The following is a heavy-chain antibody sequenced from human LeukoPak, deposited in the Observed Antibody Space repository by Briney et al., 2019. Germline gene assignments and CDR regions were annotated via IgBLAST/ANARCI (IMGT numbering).Heavy chain of an antibody. CDR2: ISRASSYI. V-gene: IGHV3-21*01. CDR3: ARNRGECSTSSEQFDY. D-gene: IGHD6-6*01. Sequence: PGGSLRLSCAASGFTFSAYGMNWARQAPGKGLEWVSSISRASSYIHYADSVKGRFTISRDNAKNSLYLQMNSLRAEDTALYYCARNRGECSTSSEQFDYWGQGTLVIVSS. J-gene: IGHJ4*02. CDR1: GFTFSAYG.